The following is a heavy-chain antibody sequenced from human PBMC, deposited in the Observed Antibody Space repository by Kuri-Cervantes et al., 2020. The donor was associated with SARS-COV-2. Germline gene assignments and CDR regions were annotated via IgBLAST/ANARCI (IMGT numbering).Heavy chain of an antibody. J-gene: IGHJ4*02. V-gene: IGHV4-39*01. CDR1: GGSISSNGDY. Sequence: SETLSLTCTVSGGSISSNGDYWAWVRQPPGKGLEWIGSIYYSGSTYYNPSLKSRVTISVDTSKNQFSLKLSSVTAADTAVYYCARARHVLRFLEWTRSPFDYWGQGTLVTVSS. CDR3: ARARHVLRFLEWTRSPFDY. CDR2: IYYSGST. D-gene: IGHD3-3*01.